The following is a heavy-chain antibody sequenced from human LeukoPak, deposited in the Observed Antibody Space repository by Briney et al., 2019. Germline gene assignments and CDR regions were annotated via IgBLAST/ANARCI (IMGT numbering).Heavy chain of an antibody. D-gene: IGHD1-26*01. CDR1: GGSISSSVYY. CDR2: T. Sequence: PSETLSLTCTVSGGSISSSVYYWGWIRQPPGKGLEWIGSTYSNPSLNTRVTISVDTSGNQFSLKMSSVTAADTAVYYCARDGARGSGTYYVFDFWGQGTLVTVSS. J-gene: IGHJ4*02. V-gene: IGHV4-39*02. CDR3: ARDGARGSGTYYVFDF.